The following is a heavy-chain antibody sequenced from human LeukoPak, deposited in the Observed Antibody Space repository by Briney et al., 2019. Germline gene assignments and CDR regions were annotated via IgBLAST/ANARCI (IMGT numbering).Heavy chain of an antibody. D-gene: IGHD3-10*01. CDR1: GFTFDDYA. CDR3: AKDTDYYGSGSLFDY. Sequence: PGGSLRLSCAASGFTFDDYAMHWVRQAPGKGLEWVSGISWNSGSIGYADSVKGRFTISRDNAKNSLYLQMNGLRAEDTALYYCAKDTDYYGSGSLFDYWGQGTLVTVSS. CDR2: ISWNSGSI. V-gene: IGHV3-9*01. J-gene: IGHJ4*02.